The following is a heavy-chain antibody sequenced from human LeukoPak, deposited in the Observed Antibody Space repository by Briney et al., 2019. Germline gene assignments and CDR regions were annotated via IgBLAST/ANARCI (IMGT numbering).Heavy chain of an antibody. Sequence: VESLKISCKGSGYSFTTFWINWVRQLPGKGLEWMGRIDPSDSYTDYSPSFQGHVTLLVDKSINTAYLQWSSLKASDTAVYYCARLNFDSGRFLDYWGQGTLVTVSS. CDR1: GYSFTTFW. CDR3: ARLNFDSGRFLDY. D-gene: IGHD3-22*01. CDR2: IDPSDSYT. J-gene: IGHJ4*02. V-gene: IGHV5-10-1*01.